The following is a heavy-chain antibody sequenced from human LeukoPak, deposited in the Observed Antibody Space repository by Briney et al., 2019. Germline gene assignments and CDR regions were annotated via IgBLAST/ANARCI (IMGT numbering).Heavy chain of an antibody. Sequence: GGSLRLSCAASGFTFSNAWMSWVRRAPGKGLEWVGRIKSKTDGGTTDYAAPVKGRFTISRDDSKNTLYLQMNSLKTEDTAVYYCTTDLTSVETAMVRDYWGQGTLVTVSS. V-gene: IGHV3-15*01. D-gene: IGHD5-18*01. CDR1: GFTFSNAW. CDR3: TTDLTSVETAMVRDY. CDR2: IKSKTDGGTT. J-gene: IGHJ4*02.